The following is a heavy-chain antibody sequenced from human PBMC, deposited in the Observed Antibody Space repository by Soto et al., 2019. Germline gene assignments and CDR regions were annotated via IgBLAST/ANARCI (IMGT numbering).Heavy chain of an antibody. V-gene: IGHV3-30-3*01. CDR3: ARDPGRGSYPTPYYFDY. Sequence: GGSLRLSCAASGFTFSSYAMHWVRQAPGKGLEWVAVISYDGSNKYYADSVKGRFTISRDNSKNTLYLQMNSLRAEDTAVYYCARDPGRGSYPTPYYFDYWGQGTLVTVSS. D-gene: IGHD1-26*01. CDR1: GFTFSSYA. CDR2: ISYDGSNK. J-gene: IGHJ4*02.